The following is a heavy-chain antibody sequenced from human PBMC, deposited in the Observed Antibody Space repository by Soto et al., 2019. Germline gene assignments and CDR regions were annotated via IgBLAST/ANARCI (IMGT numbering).Heavy chain of an antibody. CDR2: IRGSGSST. CDR1: GFTFSTYV. V-gene: IGHV3-23*01. CDR3: AKGSCSSGYFDLGDC. Sequence: GVSLRLSCAASGFTFSTYVMNWVRQAPGKGLEWVSGIRGSGSSTFYADSVKGRFTISRDNSKNTLSLQMNSLTAGETAVYYSAKGSCSSGYFDLGDCWDHGTLVTVSS. J-gene: IGHJ4*01. D-gene: IGHD3-22*01.